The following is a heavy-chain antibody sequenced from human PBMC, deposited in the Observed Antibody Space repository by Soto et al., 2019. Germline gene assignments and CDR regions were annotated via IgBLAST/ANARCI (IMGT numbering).Heavy chain of an antibody. Sequence: GGSLRLSCAASGFNVNNNFLSWVRQAPGQGLEWVSVLHTGGSTYYADSVKGRFTISRDNSKNTLYLQMNSLRAEDTAVYYCARGPAPMPLIDYWGQGTLVTVSS. D-gene: IGHD2-2*01. CDR1: GFNVNNNF. CDR3: ARGPAPMPLIDY. CDR2: LHTGGST. V-gene: IGHV3-66*01. J-gene: IGHJ4*02.